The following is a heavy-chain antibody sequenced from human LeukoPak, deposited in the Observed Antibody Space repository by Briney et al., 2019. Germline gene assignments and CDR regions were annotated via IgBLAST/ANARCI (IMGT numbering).Heavy chain of an antibody. CDR3: ARDGLHSGSYFDY. J-gene: IGHJ4*02. CDR2: INPNSGGT. D-gene: IGHD1-26*01. Sequence: ASVKVSCKASGYTFTGYYMHWVRQAPGQGLEWMGWINPNSGGTNYAQKFQGWVTMTRDTSISTAYMELSRLRSDDTAVYYCARDGLHSGSYFDYWGQGTLVTVSS. V-gene: IGHV1-2*04. CDR1: GYTFTGYY.